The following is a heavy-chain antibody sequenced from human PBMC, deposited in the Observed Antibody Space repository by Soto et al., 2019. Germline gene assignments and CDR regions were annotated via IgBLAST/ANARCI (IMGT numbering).Heavy chain of an antibody. Sequence: GGSLRLSCAASGFTFSKYALTWVRQAPGKGLEWVSVISGSGGSTYFADSVKGRFTVTKDTSKNQVVLTMTNMDPVDTATYYCAHSWYCSGGSCYYTYYFDYWGQGTLVTVSS. CDR2: ISGSGGST. CDR1: GFTFSKYA. J-gene: IGHJ4*01. V-gene: IGHV3-23*01. D-gene: IGHD2-15*01. CDR3: AHSWYCSGGSCYYTYYFDY.